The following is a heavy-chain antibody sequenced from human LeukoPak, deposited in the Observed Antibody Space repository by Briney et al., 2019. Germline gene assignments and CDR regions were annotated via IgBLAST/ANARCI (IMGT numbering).Heavy chain of an antibody. CDR2: ISAYNGNT. CDR3: ARTSLMIGPPGAFDI. CDR1: GGTFSSYA. V-gene: IGHV1-18*01. D-gene: IGHD3-22*01. Sequence: GASVKVSCTASGGTFSSYAISWVRQAPGQGLEWMGWISAYNGNTNYAQKLQGRVTMTTDTSTSTAYMELRSLRSDDTAVYYCARTSLMIGPPGAFDIWGQGTMVTVSS. J-gene: IGHJ3*02.